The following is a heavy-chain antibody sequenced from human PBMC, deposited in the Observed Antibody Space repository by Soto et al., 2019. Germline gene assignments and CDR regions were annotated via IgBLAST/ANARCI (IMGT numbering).Heavy chain of an antibody. CDR1: GFTFSSYA. CDR2: ISGSGGST. D-gene: IGHD3-22*01. V-gene: IGHV3-23*01. CDR3: AKEGPYDSSGYYYGLYFQH. J-gene: IGHJ1*01. Sequence: GGSLRLSCAASGFTFSSYAMSWVRQAPGKGLEWVSAISGSGGSTYYADSVKGRFTISRDNSKNTLYLQMNSLRAEDTAVYYCAKEGPYDSSGYYYGLYFQHWGQGTLVTVSS.